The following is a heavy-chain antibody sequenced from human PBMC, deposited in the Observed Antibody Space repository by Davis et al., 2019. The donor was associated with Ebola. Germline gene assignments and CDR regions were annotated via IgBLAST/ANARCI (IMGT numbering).Heavy chain of an antibody. J-gene: IGHJ5*02. CDR3: ARTPVLRYSNWFDP. CDR1: GYTFINYA. Sequence: ASVKVSCKASGYTFINYAIHWVRQAPGQRLEWMGWINAGDGKIIYSENFQGRVTMTTDTSTSTAYMELRSLRSDDTAVYYCARTPVLRYSNWFDPWGQGTLVTVSS. D-gene: IGHD3-9*01. V-gene: IGHV1-3*01. CDR2: INAGDGKI.